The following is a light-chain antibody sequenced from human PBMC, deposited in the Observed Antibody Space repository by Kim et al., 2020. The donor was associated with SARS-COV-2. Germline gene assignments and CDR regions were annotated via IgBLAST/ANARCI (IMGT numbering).Light chain of an antibody. Sequence: VALGQTVRITCQGDNLRSYYATWYTQKPGQAPIVVIYGKNNRPSGIPDRFSGSSSGNTASLTITGTQAGDEADYYCNSRDSNDNVVFGGGTKLTVL. J-gene: IGLJ2*01. V-gene: IGLV3-19*01. CDR3: NSRDSNDNVV. CDR1: NLRSYY. CDR2: GKN.